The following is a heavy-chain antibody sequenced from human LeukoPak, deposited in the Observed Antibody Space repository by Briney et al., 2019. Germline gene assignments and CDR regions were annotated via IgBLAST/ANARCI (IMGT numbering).Heavy chain of an antibody. J-gene: IGHJ6*03. D-gene: IGHD2-8*01. CDR3: ARDGWNGYYYMDV. CDR2: IIPIFGTA. CDR1: GGTFSSYA. V-gene: IGHV1-69*05. Sequence: ASVKVSCKASGGTFSSYAISWVRQAPGQGLEWMGGIIPIFGTANYAQKFQGRVTITTAESTSTAYMELSSLRSEDTAVYYCARDGWNGYYYMDVWGKGTTVTVSS.